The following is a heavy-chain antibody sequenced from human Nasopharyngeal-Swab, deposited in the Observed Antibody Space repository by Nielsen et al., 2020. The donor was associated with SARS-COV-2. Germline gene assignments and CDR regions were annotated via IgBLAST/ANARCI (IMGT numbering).Heavy chain of an antibody. D-gene: IGHD3-10*01. Sequence: GESLKISCAASGFSFSTYGMHWVRQSPVKGLEWLTNIWYDGSNKYYADSVKGRFTVSRDNSKNTLFLEMDSLRAEDTAVYYCAGGSSVHAFDVWGQGTRVTVSS. J-gene: IGHJ1*01. CDR2: IWYDGSNK. CDR1: GFSFSTYG. V-gene: IGHV3-33*01. CDR3: AGGSSVHAFDV.